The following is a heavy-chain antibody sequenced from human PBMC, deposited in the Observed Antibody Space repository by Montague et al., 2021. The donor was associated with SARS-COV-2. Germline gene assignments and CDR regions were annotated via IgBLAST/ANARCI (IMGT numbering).Heavy chain of an antibody. CDR1: GGSISSYY. D-gene: IGHD6-13*01. CDR2: IFNSGST. J-gene: IGHJ4*02. CDR3: VRVGVSNWYSFFDY. Sequence: SETRSLTCTVSGGSISSYYWSWIRQLPGKGLEWIGYIFNSGSTNXXPSLKSRVTISVDTSKNQLSLRLRSVTAADTAVYYCVRVGVSNWYSFFDYWGQGTLVTVSS. V-gene: IGHV4-59*01.